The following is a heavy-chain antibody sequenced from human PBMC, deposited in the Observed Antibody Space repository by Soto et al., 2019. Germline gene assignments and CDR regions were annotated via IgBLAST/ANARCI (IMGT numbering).Heavy chain of an antibody. D-gene: IGHD1-26*01. V-gene: IGHV1-2*04. J-gene: IGHJ3*02. CDR1: GYTFTGYY. Sequence: ASVKVSCKASGYTFTGYYMHWVRQAPGQGLEWMGWINPNSGGTNYAQKFQGWVTMTRDTSISTAYMELSRLRSDDTAVYYCARAIVGGATPLMAFDIWGQGTMVTV. CDR3: ARAIVGGATPLMAFDI. CDR2: INPNSGGT.